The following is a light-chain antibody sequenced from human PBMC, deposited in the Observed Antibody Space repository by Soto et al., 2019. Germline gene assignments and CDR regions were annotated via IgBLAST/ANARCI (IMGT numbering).Light chain of an antibody. Sequence: IVLTQSPGTLSSSPGESATLSCRASQTVSSNFLAGYQQKPGQAPRLLIYGASNRATGIPDRFSGSGSGTDFTLTISRLEPEDFAVYYCLQYGGLPLTFGGGTKVDIK. J-gene: IGKJ4*01. V-gene: IGKV3-20*01. CDR2: GAS. CDR3: LQYGGLPLT. CDR1: QTVSSNF.